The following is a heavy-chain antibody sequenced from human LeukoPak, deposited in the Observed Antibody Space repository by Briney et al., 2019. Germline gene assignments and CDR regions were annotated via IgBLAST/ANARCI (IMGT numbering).Heavy chain of an antibody. CDR1: GFTFSSYA. Sequence: GGSLRLSCAASGFTFSSYAMHWVRQAPGKGLEGVAVISYDGSNKYYADSVKGRFTISRDNSKKTLYLQMNSLRAEDTAVYYCARDEVGTIFGVISNWFDPWGQGTLVTVSS. CDR3: ARDEVGTIFGVISNWFDP. CDR2: ISYDGSNK. J-gene: IGHJ5*02. V-gene: IGHV3-30-3*01. D-gene: IGHD3-3*01.